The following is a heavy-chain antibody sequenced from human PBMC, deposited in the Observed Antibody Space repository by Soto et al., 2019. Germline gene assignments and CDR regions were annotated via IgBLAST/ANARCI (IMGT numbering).Heavy chain of an antibody. Sequence: QVQLQESGPGLVQPSGTLSLTCAVSGDSINNSHWWSWVRQTPGKGLAWIGETYHSGTTNYNPSLKTRVTISIDKSKNQFSLKMNSVTAAATAVYYCAREVNSSPARGPNWFDPWGQGTLVTVSS. CDR2: TYHSGTT. V-gene: IGHV4-4*02. CDR3: AREVNSSPARGPNWFDP. D-gene: IGHD6-13*01. CDR1: GDSINNSHW. J-gene: IGHJ5*02.